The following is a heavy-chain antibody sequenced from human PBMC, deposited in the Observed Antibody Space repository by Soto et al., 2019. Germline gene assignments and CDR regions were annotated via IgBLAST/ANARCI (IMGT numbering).Heavy chain of an antibody. Sequence: QVQLQESGPGLVKPSQTLSLTCSVSGAPFTSGGYYWTWIRQHPGEGLEWIGHTYYSGNTDYNPSLKSRVSMSGDTSKNQFSLKLSSVTAADTAVYYCARAPMAYHYYYALDLWGQGTTVTVSS. CDR1: GAPFTSGGYY. CDR3: ARAPMAYHYYYALDL. J-gene: IGHJ6*02. CDR2: TYYSGNT. D-gene: IGHD3-10*01. V-gene: IGHV4-31*03.